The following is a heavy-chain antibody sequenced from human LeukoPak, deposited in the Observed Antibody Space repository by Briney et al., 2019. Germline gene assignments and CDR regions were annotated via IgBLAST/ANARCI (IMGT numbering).Heavy chain of an antibody. CDR2: ISGSGGNT. J-gene: IGHJ4*02. V-gene: IGHV3-23*01. D-gene: IGHD3-22*01. CDR3: AEGSYYDSSGSFYFDY. Sequence: GGSLRLSCAASGFTFSSYAMSWVRQAPGKGLEWVSDISGSGGNTYYADSVKGRFTISRDNSKNTLYVQVNSLGTEDTAAYYCAEGSYYDSSGSFYFDYWGQGTLVTVSS. CDR1: GFTFSSYA.